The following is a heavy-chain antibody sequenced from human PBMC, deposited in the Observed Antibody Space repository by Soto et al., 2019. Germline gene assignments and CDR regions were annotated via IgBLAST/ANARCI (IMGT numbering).Heavy chain of an antibody. CDR2: ISYDGSNK. D-gene: IGHD3-3*01. CDR3: ARDIDFWSGYGLDY. V-gene: IGHV3-30-3*01. Sequence: QVQLVESGGGVVQPGRSLRLSCAASGFTFSSYAMHWVRQAPGKGLGWVAVISYDGSNKYYADSVKGRFTISRDNSKNTLYLQMNSLRAEDTAVYYCARDIDFWSGYGLDYWGQGTLVTVSS. J-gene: IGHJ4*02. CDR1: GFTFSSYA.